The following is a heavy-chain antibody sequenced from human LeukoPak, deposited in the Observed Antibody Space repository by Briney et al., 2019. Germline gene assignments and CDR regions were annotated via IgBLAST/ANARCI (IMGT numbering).Heavy chain of an antibody. CDR3: AKGPIMITFGGVIGD. CDR1: GFTFSSYA. CDR2: ISGSGGST. V-gene: IGHV3-23*01. Sequence: GGSLRLSCAASGFTFSSYAMSWVRQAPGKGLEWVSAISGSGGSTYYADSVKGRFTISRDNPKNTLYLQMNSLRAEDTAVYYCAKGPIMITFGGVIGDWGQGTLVTVSS. D-gene: IGHD3-16*02. J-gene: IGHJ4*02.